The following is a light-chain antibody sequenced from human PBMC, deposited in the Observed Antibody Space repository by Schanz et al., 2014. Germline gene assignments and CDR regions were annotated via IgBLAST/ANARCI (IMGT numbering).Light chain of an antibody. Sequence: QSALTQPASVSGSPGQSITISCTGTTSDVGANNYVSWYQQHPGKAPKLIMYDVGNRPSGVSDRFSASKSGNTASLTISGLQAEDEADYYCNSYTNTNTRVFGTGTKVTVL. CDR2: DVG. J-gene: IGLJ1*01. CDR1: TSDVGANNY. CDR3: NSYTNTNTRV. V-gene: IGLV2-14*01.